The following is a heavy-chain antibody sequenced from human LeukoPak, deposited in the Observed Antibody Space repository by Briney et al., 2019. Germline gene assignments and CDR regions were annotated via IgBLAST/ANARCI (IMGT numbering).Heavy chain of an antibody. CDR1: GFTFSSYA. V-gene: IGHV3-30-3*01. CDR2: ISYDGSNK. J-gene: IGHJ4*02. Sequence: GGSLRLSCAASGFTFSSYAMHWVRQAPGKGLEWVAVISYDGSNKYYADSVKGRFTISGDNSKNTLYLQMNSLRAEDTAVYYCARDSTDIVVVPAAMPELWGQGTLVTVSS. D-gene: IGHD2-2*01. CDR3: ARDSTDIVVVPAAMPEL.